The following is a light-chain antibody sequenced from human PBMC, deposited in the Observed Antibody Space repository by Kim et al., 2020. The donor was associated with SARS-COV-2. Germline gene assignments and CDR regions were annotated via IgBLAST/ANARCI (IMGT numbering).Light chain of an antibody. CDR1: SLRSYY. V-gene: IGLV3-19*01. J-gene: IGLJ2*01. Sequence: SSELTQDPDVSVALGQTVRITCQGDSLRSYYATWYQQKPGQAPILVIHGKNNRPAWIPDRFSGSSSGNPASLTINGTQAGDEADYYCNSRDSNDNVVFGGGTQLTVL. CDR2: GKN. CDR3: NSRDSNDNVV.